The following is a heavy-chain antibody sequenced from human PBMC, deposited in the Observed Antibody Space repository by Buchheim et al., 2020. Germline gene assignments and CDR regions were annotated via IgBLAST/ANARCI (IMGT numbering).Heavy chain of an antibody. CDR1: GFTFNIYW. V-gene: IGHV3-7*01. Sequence: LRLVESGGGLVQPGGSLRLSCAASGFTFNIYWMSWVRQAPGKGLEWVANIRQDGSGKYYVDSVKGRFTISRDNAKKSVYLQMNSLRVEDTAVYFCARGRRYYDSSGENYWGQGTL. J-gene: IGHJ4*02. D-gene: IGHD3-22*01. CDR2: IRQDGSGK. CDR3: ARGRRYYDSSGENY.